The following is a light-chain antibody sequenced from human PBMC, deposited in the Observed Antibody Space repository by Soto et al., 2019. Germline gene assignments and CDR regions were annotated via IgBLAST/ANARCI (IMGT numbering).Light chain of an antibody. CDR1: SSDVGGFNL. V-gene: IGLV2-23*01. CDR3: CSYAGSSTYV. CDR2: EGS. J-gene: IGLJ1*01. Sequence: QAVSVSGSPGQSITISCTGTSSDVGGFNLVSWYQQHPGKAPKLMIYEGSERPSGVSDRFSGSKSGNTASLTISGLQAADEADYYCCSYAGSSTYVFGTGTKLTVL.